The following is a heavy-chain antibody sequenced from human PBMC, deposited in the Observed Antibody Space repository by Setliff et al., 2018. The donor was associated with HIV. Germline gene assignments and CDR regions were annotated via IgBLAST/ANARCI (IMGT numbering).Heavy chain of an antibody. CDR2: LDPEKSEK. V-gene: IGHV1-24*01. D-gene: IGHD1-26*01. CDR3: ATHRWYSGSYLRDY. CDR1: GHTLTELS. J-gene: IGHJ4*02. Sequence: ASVKVSCKVSGHTLTELSMHWVRQAPGKGLEWMGGLDPEKSEKIYAQKLQGRVTMTEDTSTDTAYMELRSLRSEEPAVYYCATHRWYSGSYLRDYWGQGTLVTVSS.